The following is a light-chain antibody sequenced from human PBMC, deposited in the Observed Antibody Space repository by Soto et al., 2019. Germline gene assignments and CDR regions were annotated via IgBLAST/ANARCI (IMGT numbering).Light chain of an antibody. CDR3: QQRSIWPT. J-gene: IGKJ1*01. CDR1: QSISNY. V-gene: IGKV3-11*01. CDR2: DAS. Sequence: EIVLTQSPATLSLSPGEGATLSCRASQSISNYLAWYQQKPGQAPRLLIYDASNRATGIPARFSGSGSGTDFTLTISSLAPEDFAVYYCQQRSIWPTFGQGTKVEIK.